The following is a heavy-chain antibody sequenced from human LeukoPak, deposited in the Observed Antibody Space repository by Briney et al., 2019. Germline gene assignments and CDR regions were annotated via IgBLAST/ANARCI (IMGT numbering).Heavy chain of an antibody. V-gene: IGHV1-18*01. CDR1: GYTFNSYG. D-gene: IGHD5-18*01. J-gene: IGHJ6*03. Sequence: GASVKVSCKASGYTFNSYGLTWVRQAPGQGLEWMGWISAYNGYTKYAQKVKGRVTMTTDTSTSTAYMELRSLRSDDTAVCYCARGTRGYSYGDYFHYMDVWGKGTTVTVSS. CDR2: ISAYNGYT. CDR3: ARGTRGYSYGDYFHYMDV.